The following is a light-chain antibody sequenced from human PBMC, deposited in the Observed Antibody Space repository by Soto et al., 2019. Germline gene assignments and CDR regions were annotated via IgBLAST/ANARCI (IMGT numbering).Light chain of an antibody. CDR1: QSLSSIN. CDR3: QQRNSWPLT. J-gene: IGKJ4*01. CDR2: GTS. Sequence: EIVLTQSPATLSLSPGERATLSCRASQSLSSINLAWFQQKPGQAPRLLIYGTSSRATGIPDRFSGSESCKGFPLTISSLEPEDFAFYYFQQRNSWPLTVGGGTKVEIK. V-gene: IGKV3D-20*02.